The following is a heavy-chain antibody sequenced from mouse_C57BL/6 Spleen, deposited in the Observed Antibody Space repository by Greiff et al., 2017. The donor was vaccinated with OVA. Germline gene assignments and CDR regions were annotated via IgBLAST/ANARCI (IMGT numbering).Heavy chain of an antibody. Sequence: EVQLQQSGAELVRPGASVKLSCTASGFNIKDYYMHWVKQRPEQGLEWIGRLDPEDGDPEYAPKFQGKATMTADTSSNTAYLQLSSLTSEDTAVYYCTTLWLRREDAYWGQGTLVTVSA. V-gene: IGHV14-1*01. D-gene: IGHD2-2*01. CDR1: GFNIKDYY. J-gene: IGHJ3*01. CDR3: TTLWLRREDAY. CDR2: LDPEDGDP.